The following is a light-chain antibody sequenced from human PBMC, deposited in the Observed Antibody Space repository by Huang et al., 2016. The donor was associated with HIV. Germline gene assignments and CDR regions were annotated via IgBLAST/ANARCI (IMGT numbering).Light chain of an antibody. CDR2: AAS. J-gene: IGKJ3*01. Sequence: IRMTQSPSSLSASTGDRVTITCRANQDINNFLAWYQQRSWSVPKLLIYAASTLQSGVPSRFSGNGSGTDFTLTIGCLHSEDVATYYCQQYDIHPLTFGPGTRVDIK. CDR3: QQYDIHPLT. V-gene: IGKV1-8*01. CDR1: QDINNF.